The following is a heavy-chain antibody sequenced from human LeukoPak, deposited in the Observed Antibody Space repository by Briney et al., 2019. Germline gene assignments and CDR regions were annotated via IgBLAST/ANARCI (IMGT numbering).Heavy chain of an antibody. J-gene: IGHJ4*02. Sequence: QSGGSLRLSCAATGIHFSTYAMSWVRQAPGKGLEWVSTISGRGCNTYYADSVKGRFTISRDNSKNTLYPQMNSLRAEDTAVYYCAKTTVTVGFDYWGQGTLVTVFS. CDR3: AKTTVTVGFDY. CDR1: GIHFSTYA. V-gene: IGHV3-23*01. CDR2: ISGRGCNT. D-gene: IGHD4-17*01.